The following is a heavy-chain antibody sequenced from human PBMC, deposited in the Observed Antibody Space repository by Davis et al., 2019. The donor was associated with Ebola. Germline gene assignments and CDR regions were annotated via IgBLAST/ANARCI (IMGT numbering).Heavy chain of an antibody. CDR2: INHSGNT. CDR1: GESFSGYY. CDR3: ARVAVYCGDPRCVIYYHYGMDV. J-gene: IGHJ6*02. D-gene: IGHD2-21*01. V-gene: IGHV4-34*01. Sequence: PGGSLRLSCAVYGESFSGYYWTWIRQSPGKGLEWIGEINHSGNTNYNLSLKSRVTISIDTSKNQFSLKVTSVTAADTAVYYCARVAVYCGDPRCVIYYHYGMDVWAQGTTVTVSS.